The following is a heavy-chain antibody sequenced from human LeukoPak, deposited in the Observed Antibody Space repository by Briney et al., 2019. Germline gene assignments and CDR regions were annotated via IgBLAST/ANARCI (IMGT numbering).Heavy chain of an antibody. J-gene: IGHJ4*02. CDR3: AKGSGWSYFDY. V-gene: IGHV3-9*01. Sequence: GGSLRLSCAASGFTFDDYGMHWVRQAPGKGLEWVSRISWNSGDIGYADSVKGRFTISRDNAKNSLYLHMNSLRAEDTALYYCAKGSGWSYFDYWGQGTLVTVSS. CDR1: GFTFDDYG. CDR2: ISWNSGDI. D-gene: IGHD6-19*01.